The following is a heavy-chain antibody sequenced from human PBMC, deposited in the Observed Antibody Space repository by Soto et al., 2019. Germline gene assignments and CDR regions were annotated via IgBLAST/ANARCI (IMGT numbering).Heavy chain of an antibody. V-gene: IGHV4-30-4*01. CDR2: LYYSGST. CDR1: AGSISSGAYY. CDR3: ARDVPYYDFWSGPPAHDETPHDYYYYYGMDV. Sequence: SETLSLTCTVSAGSISSGAYYWSWIRQPPGQGLEWIGYLYYSGSTYYNPSLKSRVTISVDTPKNQFSLKLSSVTAADTAVYYCARDVPYYDFWSGPPAHDETPHDYYYYYGMDVWGQGTTVTVSS. D-gene: IGHD3-3*01. J-gene: IGHJ6*02.